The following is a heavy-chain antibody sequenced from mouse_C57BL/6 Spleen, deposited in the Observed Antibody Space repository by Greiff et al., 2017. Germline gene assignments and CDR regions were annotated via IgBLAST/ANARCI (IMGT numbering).Heavy chain of an antibody. J-gene: IGHJ2*01. CDR2: IWTGGGT. Sequence: VKVVESGPGLVAPSQSLSITCTVSGFSLTSYAISWVRQPPGKGLEWLGVIWTGGGTNYNSALKSRLSISKDNSKSQVFLKMNSLQTEDTARYYCARRGYDYDGPFDYWGQGTTLTVSS. V-gene: IGHV2-9-1*01. CDR1: GFSLTSYA. D-gene: IGHD2-4*01. CDR3: ARRGYDYDGPFDY.